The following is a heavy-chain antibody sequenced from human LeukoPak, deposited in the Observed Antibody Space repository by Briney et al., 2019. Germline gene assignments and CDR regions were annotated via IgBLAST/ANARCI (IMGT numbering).Heavy chain of an antibody. D-gene: IGHD1-1*01. CDR1: GFTFSGSA. V-gene: IGHV3-73*01. J-gene: IGHJ5*02. CDR3: TRHVYNWNYDWFDP. CDR2: IRSKANSYAT. Sequence: GGSLRLSCAASGFTFSGSAMHWVRQASGKGLEWVGRIRSKANSYATAYAASVKGRFTISRDDSKNTAYLQMNSLKTEDTAVYYCTRHVYNWNYDWFDPWGQGTLVTVSS.